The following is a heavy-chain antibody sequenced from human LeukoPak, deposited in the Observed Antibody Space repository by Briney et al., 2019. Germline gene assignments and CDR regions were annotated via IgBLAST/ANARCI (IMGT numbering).Heavy chain of an antibody. V-gene: IGHV3-15*07. Sequence: GGSLRLSCAASGFTFSNAWMNWVRQAPGKGLEWVGRNKSKTDGGTTDYAAPVKGRFTISRDDSKNTLYLQMNSLKTEDTAVYYCTTGAGRGYWGQGTLVTVSS. CDR1: GFTFSNAW. D-gene: IGHD3-10*01. CDR2: NKSKTDGGTT. J-gene: IGHJ4*02. CDR3: TTGAGRGY.